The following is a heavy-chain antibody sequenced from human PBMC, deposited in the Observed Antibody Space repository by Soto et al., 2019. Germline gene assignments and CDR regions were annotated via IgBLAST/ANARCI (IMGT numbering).Heavy chain of an antibody. CDR3: AKDSSSPLYDY. Sequence: GGSLRLSCAASGFTFSSYGMHWVRQAPGKGLEWVAVISYDGSNKYYSDSVKGRFTISRDNSKNTLYLQMNSLRAEDTAVYYCAKDSSSPLYDYWGQGTLVTVSS. J-gene: IGHJ4*02. D-gene: IGHD6-6*01. V-gene: IGHV3-30*18. CDR1: GFTFSSYG. CDR2: ISYDGSNK.